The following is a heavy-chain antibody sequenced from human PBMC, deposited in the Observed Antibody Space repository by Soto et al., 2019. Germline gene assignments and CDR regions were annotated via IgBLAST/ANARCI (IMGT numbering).Heavy chain of an antibody. CDR3: VRDRRSSYCVRHDEFVACVYEL. Sequence: QVQLIQSEAEVQKPGSSVRVSCTASGGIFGSHGFSWVRQAPGQRLEWVGGFIPIFRTLTYTEKFQARVRTAADGSTNTVYLDLSRLTFDDTAVYYCVRDRRSSYCVRHDEFVACVYELWGQGTMVSVSS. D-gene: IGHD3-16*01. J-gene: IGHJ3*01. V-gene: IGHV1-69*01. CDR2: FIPIFRTL. CDR1: GGIFGSHG.